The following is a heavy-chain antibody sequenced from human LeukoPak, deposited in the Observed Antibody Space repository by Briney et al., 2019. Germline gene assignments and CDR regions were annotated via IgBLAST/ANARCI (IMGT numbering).Heavy chain of an antibody. CDR1: GGSFSGYY. D-gene: IGHD3-10*01. Sequence: SETLSLTCAVYGGSFSGYYWSWIRQPPGEGLEWIGEINHSGSTNYNPSLKSRVTISVDTSKNQFSLKLSSVTAADTAVYYCGGGSPLDYWGQGTLVTVSS. CDR3: GGGSPLDY. J-gene: IGHJ4*02. CDR2: INHSGST. V-gene: IGHV4-34*01.